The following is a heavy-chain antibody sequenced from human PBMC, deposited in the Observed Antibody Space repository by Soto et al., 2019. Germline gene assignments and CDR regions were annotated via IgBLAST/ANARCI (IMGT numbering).Heavy chain of an antibody. Sequence: VGSLRLSCASSVFTFSSYAMSWVRDSPGKWLEWVSAISGSGGSTYYADSVKGRFTISRDNSKNTLYLQMNSLRAEDTAVYYCANPYDFWSGYEQNYFECWGQGTLVIVSS. CDR2: ISGSGGST. D-gene: IGHD3-3*01. J-gene: IGHJ4*02. CDR3: ANPYDFWSGYEQNYFEC. CDR1: VFTFSSYA. V-gene: IGHV3-23*01.